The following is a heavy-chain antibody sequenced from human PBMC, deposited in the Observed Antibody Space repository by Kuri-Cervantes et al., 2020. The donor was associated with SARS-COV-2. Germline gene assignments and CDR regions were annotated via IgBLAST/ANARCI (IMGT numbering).Heavy chain of an antibody. CDR1: GFTFSRSW. Sequence: GESLKISCAASGFTFSRSWMLWVRQATGKGLVWVSRINSDGSVTSYPDSVDGRFTISRDNAKNTLSLQMISLSAEDTAVYFCARVETSHYSSYYMDVWGKGTTVTVSS. V-gene: IGHV3-74*01. J-gene: IGHJ6*03. CDR2: INSDGSVT. CDR3: ARVETSHYSSYYMDV.